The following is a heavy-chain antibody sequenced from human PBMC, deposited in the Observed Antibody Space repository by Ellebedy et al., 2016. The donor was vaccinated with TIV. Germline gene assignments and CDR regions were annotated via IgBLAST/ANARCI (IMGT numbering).Heavy chain of an antibody. CDR2: IGCSGGNT. CDR1: GFTFSTYA. V-gene: IGHV3-23*01. CDR3: AKAYSSGYYVGWFDP. Sequence: GGSLRLSCAASGFTFSTYAMSWVRQAPGKGLEWVSTIGCSGGNTDYADSVKGRFTISRDISKNTLYLQMHSLRAEDSAVYYCAKAYSSGYYVGWFDPWGQGTLVTVSS. J-gene: IGHJ5*02. D-gene: IGHD6-19*01.